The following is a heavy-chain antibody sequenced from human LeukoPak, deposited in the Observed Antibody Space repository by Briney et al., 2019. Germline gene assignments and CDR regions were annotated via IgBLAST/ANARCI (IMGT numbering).Heavy chain of an antibody. J-gene: IGHJ5*02. Sequence: SETLSLTCTVSGYSISSGYYWGWIRQPPGQGLEWIGSIYHSGSTYYNPSLKSRVTISVDTSKNQFSLKLNSVTAADTAVYYCARYELVQNWFDPWGQGTLVTVSS. D-gene: IGHD1-26*01. CDR3: ARYELVQNWFDP. V-gene: IGHV4-38-2*02. CDR1: GYSISSGYY. CDR2: IYHSGST.